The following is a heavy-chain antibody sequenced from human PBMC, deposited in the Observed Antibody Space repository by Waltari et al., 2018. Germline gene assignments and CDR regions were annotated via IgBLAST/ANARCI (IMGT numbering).Heavy chain of an antibody. J-gene: IGHJ4*02. CDR2: INRNNGNT. CDR3: ARDYCSGDGCSLDC. V-gene: IGHV1-18*04. Sequence: QVQLVQSGNEVMKPGASVTVSCKASGYTFTSHSITWVRQATGQGPEWLGWINRNNGNTKFAQKFQGRVSLTTDTSTSTAYMDLRSLTSDDTAVYYCARDYCSGDGCSLDCWGQGTLVTVSS. CDR1: GYTFTSHS. D-gene: IGHD2-15*01.